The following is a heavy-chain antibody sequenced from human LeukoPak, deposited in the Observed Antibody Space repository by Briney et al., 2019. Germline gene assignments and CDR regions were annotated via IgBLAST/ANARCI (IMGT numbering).Heavy chain of an antibody. D-gene: IGHD3-10*01. Sequence: SETLSLTCAVYGGSFGGYYWSWIRKPPGKGLEWIGEINHSGSTNYNPSLKSRVTISVDTSKNQFSLKLSSVTAADTAVYYCARGRGLLWFGELLSPFWDYWGQGTLVTVSS. V-gene: IGHV4-34*01. CDR1: GGSFGGYY. CDR3: ARGRGLLWFGELLSPFWDY. CDR2: INHSGST. J-gene: IGHJ4*02.